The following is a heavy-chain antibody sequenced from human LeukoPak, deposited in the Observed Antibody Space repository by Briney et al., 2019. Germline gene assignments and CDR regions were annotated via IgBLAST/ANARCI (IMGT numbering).Heavy chain of an antibody. V-gene: IGHV4-61*02. D-gene: IGHD6-19*01. CDR2: TYTSGST. J-gene: IGHJ4*02. Sequence: PSETLSLTCTVSGGSISSGSYYWSWIRQPAGKGLEWIGRTYTSGSTNYNPSLKSRVTIPVDTSKNQFSLKLSSVTAADTAVYYCAREHSSGWYPLYWGQGTLVTVSS. CDR3: AREHSSGWYPLY. CDR1: GGSISSGSYY.